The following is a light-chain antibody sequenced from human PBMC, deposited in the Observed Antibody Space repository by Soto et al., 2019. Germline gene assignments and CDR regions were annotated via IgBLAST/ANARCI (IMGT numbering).Light chain of an antibody. CDR1: QDISNH. CDR3: QQYNSYPVT. Sequence: DIQMTQSPSSLSASVGDRVTITCRASQDISNHLGWLQQKPGKPPESLIYDGSSLQSGVPSKFSGSGSGTDFTLTISSLQPEDFATYYCQQYNSYPVTFGGGTKVEIK. J-gene: IGKJ4*01. CDR2: DGS. V-gene: IGKV1-16*02.